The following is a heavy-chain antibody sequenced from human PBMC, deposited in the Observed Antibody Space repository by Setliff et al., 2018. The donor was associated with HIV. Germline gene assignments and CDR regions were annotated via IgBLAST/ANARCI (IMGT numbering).Heavy chain of an antibody. CDR3: ARHDSRGPRSAFDL. Sequence: SETLSLTCTVSGGSVIISHYYWAWIRQPPGKGLEWIGTIYYSGSTYYNPSLKSRVTLSVDTSKNQFSLKLSSVTAADTAVYYCARHDSRGPRSAFDLWGRGTMVTVSS. J-gene: IGHJ3*01. CDR2: IYYSGST. CDR1: GGSVIISHYY. D-gene: IGHD2-21*01. V-gene: IGHV4-39*01.